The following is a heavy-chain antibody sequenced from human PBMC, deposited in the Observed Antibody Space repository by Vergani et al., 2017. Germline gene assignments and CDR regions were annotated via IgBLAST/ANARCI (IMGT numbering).Heavy chain of an antibody. CDR3: AKDAVDSTMMVVVHFDH. J-gene: IGHJ4*02. V-gene: IGHV3-23*01. Sequence: EVQLLESGGGLVQPGGSLRLSCAASGFTFSNYAMSWVRQAPGKGLEWVSAISGSGGNTYYADSVKGRFTISRDNSKNTLYLQMSSLRAEDTAVYYCAKDAVDSTMMVVVHFDHWGQGTLVTVSS. CDR2: ISGSGGNT. D-gene: IGHD3-22*01. CDR1: GFTFSNYA.